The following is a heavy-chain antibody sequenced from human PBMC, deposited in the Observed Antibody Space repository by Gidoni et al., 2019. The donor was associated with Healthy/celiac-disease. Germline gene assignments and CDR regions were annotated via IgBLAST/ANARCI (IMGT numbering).Heavy chain of an antibody. CDR1: GFTVSSNY. CDR2: IYSGGST. J-gene: IGHJ4*02. Sequence: VQLVESGGGLIQPGGSLRLSCAASGFTVSSNYMSWVRQAPGKGLEGVSVIYSGGSTYYADSVKGRFTISRDNSKNTLYLQMNSLRAEDTAVYYCARVDGDYPYYFDYWGQGTLVTVSS. V-gene: IGHV3-53*01. D-gene: IGHD4-17*01. CDR3: ARVDGDYPYYFDY.